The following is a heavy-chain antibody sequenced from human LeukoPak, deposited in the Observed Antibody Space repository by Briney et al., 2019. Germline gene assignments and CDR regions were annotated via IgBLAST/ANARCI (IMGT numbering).Heavy chain of an antibody. CDR1: GFTFSSYW. CDR2: IKQDGSEK. Sequence: GGSLRLSCVVSGFTFSSYWMSWVRQAPGKGLEWVANIKQDGSEKYYVDSVKGRFTISRDNAKNSLYLQMNSLRAEDTAVYYCARMADSSGYYVYFDYWGQGTLVTVSS. D-gene: IGHD3-22*01. J-gene: IGHJ4*02. V-gene: IGHV3-7*01. CDR3: ARMADSSGYYVYFDY.